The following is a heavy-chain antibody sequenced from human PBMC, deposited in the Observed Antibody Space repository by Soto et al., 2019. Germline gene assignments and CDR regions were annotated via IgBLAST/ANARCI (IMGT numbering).Heavy chain of an antibody. CDR3: AKDRRYRYGPPDY. CDR1: GFTFSSYA. CDR2: ISGSGGST. J-gene: IGHJ4*02. V-gene: IGHV3-23*01. Sequence: PGGSLRLSCAASGFTFSSYAMSWVRQAPGKGLEWVSAISGSGGSTYYADSVKGRFSISRDNSKNTLYLQMNSLRAEDTAVYYCAKDRRYRYGPPDYWGQGTLVTVSS. D-gene: IGHD5-18*01.